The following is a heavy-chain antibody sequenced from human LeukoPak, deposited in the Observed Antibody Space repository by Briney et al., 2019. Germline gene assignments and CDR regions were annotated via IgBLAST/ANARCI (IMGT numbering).Heavy chain of an antibody. CDR1: GGSFSGYY. CDR3: ATFRWGVGFEY. J-gene: IGHJ4*02. D-gene: IGHD3-16*01. V-gene: IGHV4-34*01. CDR2: INHSGST. Sequence: SETLSLTCAVYGGSFSGYYWTFIRQPPGKGPEWIGEINHSGSTNYNPSLKSRVTISVGTSRNEFSLRLNSVTAADTAVYYCATFRWGVGFEYWGQGTLVTVSS.